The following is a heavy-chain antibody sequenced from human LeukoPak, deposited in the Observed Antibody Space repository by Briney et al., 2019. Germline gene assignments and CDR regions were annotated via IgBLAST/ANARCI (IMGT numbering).Heavy chain of an antibody. D-gene: IGHD3-22*01. Sequence: GGSLRLSCAASGFTFSSSAMSWVRQAPGKGLEWVSGISNSGGYTHYADSVKGRFTISRDNSKNTLSLQMNSLRAEDTAIYYCAKVPYYGSSGYYDYWGQGTLVTVSS. V-gene: IGHV3-23*01. J-gene: IGHJ4*02. CDR3: AKVPYYGSSGYYDY. CDR2: ISNSGGYT. CDR1: GFTFSSSA.